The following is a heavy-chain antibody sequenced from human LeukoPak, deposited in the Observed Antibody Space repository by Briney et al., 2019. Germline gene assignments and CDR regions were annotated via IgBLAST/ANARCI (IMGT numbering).Heavy chain of an antibody. CDR2: FYSSGST. CDR3: AREHCSGGSCYSIYYYYYMDV. V-gene: IGHV4-4*07. CDR1: GGSMSDYY. D-gene: IGHD2-15*01. Sequence: SETLSLTCTVSGGSMSDYYWSWIRQPAGKGLEWIGRFYSSGSTNYNPSLKSRVTLSVDISKNQFSLNLSSVTAADTAVYYCAREHCSGGSCYSIYYYYYMDVWGKGTTVTVSS. J-gene: IGHJ6*03.